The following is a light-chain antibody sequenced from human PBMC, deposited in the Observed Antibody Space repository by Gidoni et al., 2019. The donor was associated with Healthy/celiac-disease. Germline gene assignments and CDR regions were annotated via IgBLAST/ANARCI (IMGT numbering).Light chain of an antibody. CDR1: SLRSYY. J-gene: IGLJ2*01. Sequence: SAERTQDPAVYGAVGHTVRITCQGDSLRSYYASWYQQKPGQSPVLVIYGKNNRPSVIPDRFSGSSSGNTASLTITGAQAEYEADYYCNSRDSSGHHHVVFGGGTKLTVL. V-gene: IGLV3-19*01. CDR2: GKN. CDR3: NSRDSSGHHHVV.